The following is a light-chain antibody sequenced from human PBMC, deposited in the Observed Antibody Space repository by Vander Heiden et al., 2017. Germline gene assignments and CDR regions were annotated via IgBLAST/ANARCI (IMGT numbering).Light chain of an antibody. CDR1: SSNVGSNS. V-gene: IGLV1-47*01. Sequence: QSVLTQPPSASGTPGQRVTISCSGSSSNVGSNSVYWYQHLPGTAPKRVIYRDFQRPSGVPDRFSASKSGTSASLAISGLRSEDEAHYYCAAWDDSLSVVFGGGTKLTVL. J-gene: IGLJ2*01. CDR2: RDF. CDR3: AAWDDSLSVV.